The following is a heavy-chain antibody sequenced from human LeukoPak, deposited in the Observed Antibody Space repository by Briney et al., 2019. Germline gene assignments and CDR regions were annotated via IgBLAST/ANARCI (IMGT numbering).Heavy chain of an antibody. CDR1: GFTFSNYA. CDR2: IFNSGDAS. D-gene: IGHD5-24*01. Sequence: GGSLRLSCVASGFTFSNYAMNWVRQAPGKGLEWLSSIFNSGDASYYADSVKGRFTISRDNSKNTLFLQMNSLRPEDTAVYYCAKDRLRAESYWGQGTLVTVSS. J-gene: IGHJ4*02. CDR3: AKDRLRAESY. V-gene: IGHV3-23*01.